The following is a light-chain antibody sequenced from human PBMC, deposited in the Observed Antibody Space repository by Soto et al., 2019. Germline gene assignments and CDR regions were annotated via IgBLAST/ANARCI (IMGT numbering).Light chain of an antibody. CDR2: AAS. J-gene: IGKJ4*01. CDR1: QAINNY. CDR3: QKFNAVPT. V-gene: IGKV1-27*01. Sequence: DIQMTQSPSSLSASVGDRVTITCRASQAINNYLAWYQQKPGKVPTLLISAASTLQSVVPSRVSGSGSGTDFTLTISSLQPEDVATYYCQKFNAVPTFGGGTKVEI.